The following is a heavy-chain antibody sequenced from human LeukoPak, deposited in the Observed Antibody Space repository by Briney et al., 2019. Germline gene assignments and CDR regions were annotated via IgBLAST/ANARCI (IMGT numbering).Heavy chain of an antibody. D-gene: IGHD2/OR15-2a*01. V-gene: IGHV3-73*01. J-gene: IGHJ6*02. CDR2: IRSKANSYAT. CDR1: GFTFSGSA. CDR3: TNSINYYYGMDV. Sequence: PGGSLKLSCAASGFTFSGSAMHWVRQASGKGLDWVGRIRSKANSYATAYAASVKGRFTISRDDSKNTAYLQMNSLKTEDTAVYYCTNSINYYYGMDVWGQGTTVTVSS.